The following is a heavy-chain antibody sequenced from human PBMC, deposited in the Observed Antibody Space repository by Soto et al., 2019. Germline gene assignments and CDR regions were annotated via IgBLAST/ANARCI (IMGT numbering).Heavy chain of an antibody. CDR2: IRGTGTTT. V-gene: IGHV3-23*01. D-gene: IGHD3-10*01. J-gene: IGHJ4*02. Sequence: GGSLRLSCVASGFTFSTYAMSWVRQAPGKGLEWVSTIRGTGTTTFYADSVKGRFTISRDNHEDTVFLQMNTLRGEDTAVYYCAKDSNGSISYADFEFWGQGTLVTVSS. CDR1: GFTFSTYA. CDR3: AKDSNGSISYADFEF.